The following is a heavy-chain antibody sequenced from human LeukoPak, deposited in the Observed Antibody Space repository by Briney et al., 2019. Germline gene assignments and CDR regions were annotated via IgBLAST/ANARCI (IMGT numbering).Heavy chain of an antibody. CDR3: ARDWDLYCAFDI. CDR2: INPNSGGT. J-gene: IGHJ3*02. CDR1: GYTFTGYY. Sequence: GASVKVSRKSSGYTFTGYYMHWVRQAPGQGLEWMGWINPNSGGTNYAQKFQGRVTMTRDTSISTAYMELSRLRSDDAAVYYCARDWDLYCAFDIWGQGTMVTVSS. V-gene: IGHV1-2*02. D-gene: IGHD1-26*01.